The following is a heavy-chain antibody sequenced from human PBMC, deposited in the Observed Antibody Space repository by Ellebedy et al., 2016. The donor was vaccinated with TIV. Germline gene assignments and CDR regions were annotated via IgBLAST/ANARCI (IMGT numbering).Heavy chain of an antibody. Sequence: SETLSLTCAVSGGSISSYYWSWIRQLPGKGLEWIGYIYYSGRSNYNPSLKSRVSIAVDTSKNQFSLKLRSVTVADTAVYYCARRRTPDYDYYGMDVWGQGTAVSVSS. J-gene: IGHJ6*02. CDR3: ARRRTPDYDYYGMDV. CDR2: IYYSGRS. D-gene: IGHD4/OR15-4a*01. V-gene: IGHV4-59*08. CDR1: GGSISSYY.